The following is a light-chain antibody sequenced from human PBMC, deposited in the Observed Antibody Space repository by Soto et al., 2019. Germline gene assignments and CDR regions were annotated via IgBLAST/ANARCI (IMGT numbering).Light chain of an antibody. CDR1: QGISNY. V-gene: IGKV1-27*01. J-gene: IGKJ4*02. Sequence: DIQMTQSPSSLSASVGDRVTITCRARQGISNYLAWYQQKPGKVPKLLIYAASTLQSGVPSRFSGSGSGTDFTLTISRLQAEDVATYYCQKYNSAPLTFGGGTKVEIK. CDR2: AAS. CDR3: QKYNSAPLT.